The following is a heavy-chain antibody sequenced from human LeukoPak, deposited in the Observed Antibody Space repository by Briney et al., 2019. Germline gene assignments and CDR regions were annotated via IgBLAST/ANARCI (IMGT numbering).Heavy chain of an antibody. J-gene: IGHJ3*02. D-gene: IGHD3-10*01. CDR2: ITGSGSVT. V-gene: IGHV3-23*01. CDR1: GFTFSSYA. Sequence: GGSLRLSCAASGFTFSSYAMSWVRQAPWKGLEWVSAITGSGSVTYCADSVKGRFTISRDNSRNTLYLKMNSLRAEDTAVYYCARDLNFGTDAFEIWGQGTMVTVSS. CDR3: ARDLNFGTDAFEI.